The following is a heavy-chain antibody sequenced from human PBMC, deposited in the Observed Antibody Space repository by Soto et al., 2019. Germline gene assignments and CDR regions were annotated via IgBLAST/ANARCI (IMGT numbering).Heavy chain of an antibody. V-gene: IGHV1-69*05. CDR3: ARDPSNSDGYKLYLDY. J-gene: IGHJ4*02. Sequence: SVKVSCKASGGTFSSYAISWVRQAPGQGLEWMGGIIPIFGTANYAQKFQGRITMTTDTSTSTAYMELRSLRSDDTAVYYCARDPSNSDGYKLYLDYWGQGTLVTVSS. CDR1: GGTFSSYA. D-gene: IGHD3-22*01. CDR2: IIPIFGTA.